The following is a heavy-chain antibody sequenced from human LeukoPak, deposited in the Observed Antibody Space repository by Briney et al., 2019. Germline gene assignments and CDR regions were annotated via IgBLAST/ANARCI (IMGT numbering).Heavy chain of an antibody. CDR2: INGSGGRT. Sequence: PGESLRLSCAASGFTFSNYAMSWVRQAPGKGLEWVSIINGSGGRTHYADSVKGRFTISRDNSENTLYLQMNSLRADDTAVYYCARNPGYDRGWYYFDYWGQGTLVTVSS. V-gene: IGHV3-23*01. J-gene: IGHJ4*02. CDR1: GFTFSNYA. D-gene: IGHD6-19*01. CDR3: ARNPGYDRGWYYFDY.